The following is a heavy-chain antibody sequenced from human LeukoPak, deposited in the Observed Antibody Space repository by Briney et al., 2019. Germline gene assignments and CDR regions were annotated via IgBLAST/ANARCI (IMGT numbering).Heavy chain of an antibody. J-gene: IGHJ5*02. D-gene: IGHD6-13*01. CDR1: GFTFSSYW. Sequence: GGSLRLSCAASGFTFSSYWMSRVRQAPGKGLEWVANIKQDGSEKYYVDSVKGRFTISRDNAKNSLYLQMNSLRAEDTAVYYCARDVYSSSWYDWFDPWGQGTLVTVSS. CDR3: ARDVYSSSWYDWFDP. V-gene: IGHV3-7*01. CDR2: IKQDGSEK.